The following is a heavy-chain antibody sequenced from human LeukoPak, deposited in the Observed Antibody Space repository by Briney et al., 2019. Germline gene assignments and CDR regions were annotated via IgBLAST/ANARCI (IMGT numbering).Heavy chain of an antibody. D-gene: IGHD2-15*01. CDR3: ARGDIVVVVAATELDYYMDV. CDR2: INPSGGST. CDR1: GYTFTSYY. J-gene: IGHJ6*03. V-gene: IGHV1-46*01. Sequence: ASVKVSCKASGYTFTSYYMHWVRQAPGQGLEWMGIINPSGGSTSYAQKFQGRVTMTRDMSTSTVYMELSSLRSEDTAVYYCARGDIVVVVAATELDYYMDVWGKGTTVTVSS.